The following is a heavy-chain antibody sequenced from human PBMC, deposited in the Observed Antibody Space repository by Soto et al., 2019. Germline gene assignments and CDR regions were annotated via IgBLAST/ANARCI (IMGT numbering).Heavy chain of an antibody. V-gene: IGHV3-33*01. CDR2: LWSNGRNQ. D-gene: IGHD3-10*01. Sequence: ESGGGVVHPGGSLRLSCRAAGLSFSTCGMHWVRQAPGKGLELVTVLWSNGRNQYYADSVKGRFTFSGDDSKNTLYLQMNSLRVEDTAVYYCVRERGPFDAFDIWGQGTMVTVSS. CDR3: VRERGPFDAFDI. J-gene: IGHJ3*02. CDR1: GLSFSTCG.